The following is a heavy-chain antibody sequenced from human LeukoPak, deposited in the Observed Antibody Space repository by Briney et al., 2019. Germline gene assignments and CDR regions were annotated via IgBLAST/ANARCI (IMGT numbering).Heavy chain of an antibody. Sequence: ASVKVSCKASGYTFTGYYMHWVRQAPGQGLEWMGWINPNSGGTNYAQKFQGRVTMTRDASISTAYMGLSGLRSDDTAVYYCARDLYGGNSELDYWGQGTLVTVSS. CDR1: GYTFTGYY. CDR3: ARDLYGGNSELDY. CDR2: INPNSGGT. V-gene: IGHV1-2*02. J-gene: IGHJ4*02. D-gene: IGHD4-23*01.